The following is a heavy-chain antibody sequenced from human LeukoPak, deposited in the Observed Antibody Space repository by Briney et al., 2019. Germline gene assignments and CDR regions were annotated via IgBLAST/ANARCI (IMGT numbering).Heavy chain of an antibody. CDR2: INHSGST. D-gene: IGHD3-22*01. CDR3: ARFSYYDSKYFDY. V-gene: IGHV4-34*01. CDR1: GGSFSGYY. J-gene: IGHJ4*02. Sequence: SETLSLTCAVYGGSFSGYYWSWIRQPPGKGLEWIGEINHSGSTNYNTSLKSRVTISVDTSKNQFSLKLSSVTAADTAVYYCARFSYYDSKYFDYWGQGTLVTVSS.